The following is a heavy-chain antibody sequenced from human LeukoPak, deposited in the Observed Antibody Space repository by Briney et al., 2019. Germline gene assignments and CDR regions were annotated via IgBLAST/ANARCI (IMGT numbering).Heavy chain of an antibody. CDR1: GLTSSTFA. D-gene: IGHD6-19*01. CDR2: ISGSGSST. J-gene: IGHJ4*02. Sequence: VGTLRLSCAASGLTSSTFAMSWVRQAPGKGLEWISCISGSGSSTYYADSVKGRFTISRDNSKNTLYLQMNSLRAEDTAVYYCANTRTHTSGWSNWGQGTLVTVSS. CDR3: ANTRTHTSGWSN. V-gene: IGHV3-23*01.